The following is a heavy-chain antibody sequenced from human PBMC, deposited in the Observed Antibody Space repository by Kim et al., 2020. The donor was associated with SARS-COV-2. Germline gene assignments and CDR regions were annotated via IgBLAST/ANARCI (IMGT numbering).Heavy chain of an antibody. CDR2: IHPGDSDT. CDR3: ARLDRFGGAGDY. V-gene: IGHV5-51*01. CDR1: GYRFTSYW. D-gene: IGHD3-10*01. J-gene: IGHJ4*02. Sequence: GESLKISCKTSGYRFTSYWIQWVRQMPGKGLEWMGIIHPGDSDTRYSPSFQGQVTISADKSISTAYLQWNSLQASDTAIYFCARLDRFGGAGDYWGQGTLVTLSS.